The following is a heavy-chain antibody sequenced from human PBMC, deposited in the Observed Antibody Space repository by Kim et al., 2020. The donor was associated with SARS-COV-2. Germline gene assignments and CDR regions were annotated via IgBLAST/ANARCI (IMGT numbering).Heavy chain of an antibody. Sequence: SETLSLTCAVYGGSFSGYYWSWIRQPPGKGLEWIGEINHSGSTNYNPSLKSRVTISVDTSKNQFALKLSSLTAADTAVYYCARVDVDIVATNAFDYWGQGTLVTVSS. J-gene: IGHJ4*02. CDR1: GGSFSGYY. CDR3: ARVDVDIVATNAFDY. D-gene: IGHD5-12*01. V-gene: IGHV4-34*01. CDR2: INHSGST.